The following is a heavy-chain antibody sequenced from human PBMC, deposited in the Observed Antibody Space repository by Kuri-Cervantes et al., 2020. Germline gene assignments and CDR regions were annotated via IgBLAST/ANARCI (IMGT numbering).Heavy chain of an antibody. CDR2: IIPIFGTA. Sequence: SVKVSCKASGYTFTSYAIHWVRQAPGQGLEWMGGIIPIFGTANYAQKFQGRVTITADESTSTAYMELSSLRSEDTAVYYCARDTPPLEMATTDHYYGMDVWGQGTTVTVSS. CDR3: ARDTPPLEMATTDHYYGMDV. D-gene: IGHD5-24*01. J-gene: IGHJ6*02. V-gene: IGHV1-69*13. CDR1: GYTFTSYA.